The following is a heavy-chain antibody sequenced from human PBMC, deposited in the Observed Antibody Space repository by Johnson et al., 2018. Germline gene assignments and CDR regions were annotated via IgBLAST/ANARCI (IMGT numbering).Heavy chain of an antibody. D-gene: IGHD3/OR15-3a*01. J-gene: IGHJ6*03. Sequence: VQLVESGGGLVQPGRSLRLSCAVSGFTFDDYAMHWVRQAPGKGLEWVSGISWNSDTIAYANSVKGRFTISRDNAKNSLFLQIKSLRTEDTALYYCAKDSGNCDFWTGYSQRVFSYYMDVWGKGTTVTVS. CDR2: ISWNSDTI. V-gene: IGHV3-9*01. CDR3: AKDSGNCDFWTGYSQRVFSYYMDV. CDR1: GFTFDDYA.